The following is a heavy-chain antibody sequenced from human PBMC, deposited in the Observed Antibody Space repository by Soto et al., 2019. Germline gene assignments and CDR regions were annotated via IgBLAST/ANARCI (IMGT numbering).Heavy chain of an antibody. CDR1: GFTFSSYG. V-gene: IGHV3-33*01. D-gene: IGHD3-22*01. CDR3: ARELRGPYYYDSSGYNAIDY. J-gene: IGHJ4*02. Sequence: QVQLVESGGGVVQPGRSLRLSCEASGFTFSSYGMHWVRQAPGKGLEWVAVIWYDGSNKYYADSVKGRFTISRDNSKNALYLQMNSLRAEDTAVYYCARELRGPYYYDSSGYNAIDYWGQGTLVTVSS. CDR2: IWYDGSNK.